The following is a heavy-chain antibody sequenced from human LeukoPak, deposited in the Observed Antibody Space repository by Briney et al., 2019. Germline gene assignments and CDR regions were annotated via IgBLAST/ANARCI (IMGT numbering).Heavy chain of an antibody. Sequence: SETLSLTCVVSGGSLSTHHWSWIRQSPGRGLEWIGYISDSGSTNYNPSLKSRVTISVDTSKNQFSLKLSSVTAADTAVYYCARNEVGATGGNYWGQGTLVTVSS. CDR1: GGSLSTHH. V-gene: IGHV4-59*11. CDR2: ISDSGST. D-gene: IGHD1-26*01. J-gene: IGHJ4*02. CDR3: ARNEVGATGGNY.